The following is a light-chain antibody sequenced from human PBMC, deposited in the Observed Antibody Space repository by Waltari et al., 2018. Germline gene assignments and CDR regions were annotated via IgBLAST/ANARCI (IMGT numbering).Light chain of an antibody. CDR1: NIGSKS. CDR2: DDS. Sequence: SYVLTQPPSVSVAPGKTARITCGGNNIGSKSVHRYQQKPGQAPVLVVYDDSDRPSGIRGRFSGSNAGNTATLTISRVEAGDEADYYCQVWDSSSDLDVVFGGGTKLTVL. V-gene: IGLV3-21*03. CDR3: QVWDSSSDLDVV. J-gene: IGLJ2*01.